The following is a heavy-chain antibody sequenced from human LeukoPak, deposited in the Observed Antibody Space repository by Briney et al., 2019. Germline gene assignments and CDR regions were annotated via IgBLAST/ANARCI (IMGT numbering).Heavy chain of an antibody. CDR3: VRTIRKDSSGRYFDY. Sequence: PSETLSLTCTASGGSITSYYWSWIRQPPGKGLEWIGYIHYSGSTNYNPSLKSRVTISVDTSKNQFSLKLSPVTAADTAVYYCVRTIRKDSSGRYFDYWGQGTLVTVSS. J-gene: IGHJ4*02. CDR1: GGSITSYY. V-gene: IGHV4-59*08. D-gene: IGHD6-19*01. CDR2: IHYSGST.